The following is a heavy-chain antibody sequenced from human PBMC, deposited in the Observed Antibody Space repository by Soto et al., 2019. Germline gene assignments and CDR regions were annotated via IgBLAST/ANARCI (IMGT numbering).Heavy chain of an antibody. J-gene: IGHJ6*02. CDR2: INAGNGNT. CDR1: GYTFTSYA. V-gene: IGHV1-3*01. CDR3: ARYRYSSSSYYYYGMDV. Sequence: ASVKVSCKASGYTFTSYAMHWVRQAPGQRLEWMGWINAGNGNTKYSQKFQGRVTITRVTSASTAYMELSSLRSEDTAVYYCARYRYSSSSYYYYGMDVWGQGTTVTVSS. D-gene: IGHD6-6*01.